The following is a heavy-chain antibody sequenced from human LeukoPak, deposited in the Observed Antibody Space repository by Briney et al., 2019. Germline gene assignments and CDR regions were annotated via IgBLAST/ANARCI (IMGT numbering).Heavy chain of an antibody. V-gene: IGHV4-31*03. Sequence: SQTLSLTCTVSGGSISSGGYYWSWLRQHPGKGLEWIGYIYYSGSTYYNPSLKSRVTISVDTSKNQFSLKLSSVTAADTAVYYCARKREYYDILTGYYIGYFDYWGQGTLVTVSS. D-gene: IGHD3-9*01. CDR2: IYYSGST. CDR3: ARKREYYDILTGYYIGYFDY. CDR1: GGSISSGGYY. J-gene: IGHJ4*02.